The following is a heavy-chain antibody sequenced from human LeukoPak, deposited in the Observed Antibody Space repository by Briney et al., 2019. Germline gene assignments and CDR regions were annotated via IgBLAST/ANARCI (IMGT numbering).Heavy chain of an antibody. CDR1: GGSITSYY. Sequence: SETLSLTCTVSGGSITSYYRSWIRQSPGKGLEWIGFMYYSGTTNYNPSLKSRVTISLGMSKNQFSLKLSSVTAADTAVYYCARHRPYYDILTGYYTDAGDFDYWGQGTLVTVSS. CDR3: ARHRPYYDILTGYYTDAGDFDY. V-gene: IGHV4-59*08. J-gene: IGHJ4*02. CDR2: MYYSGTT. D-gene: IGHD3-9*01.